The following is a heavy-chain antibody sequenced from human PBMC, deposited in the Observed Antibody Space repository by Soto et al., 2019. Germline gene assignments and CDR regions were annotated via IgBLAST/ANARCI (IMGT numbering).Heavy chain of an antibody. D-gene: IGHD5-12*01. CDR2: ISSSPYI. CDR3: VRGRWGGHIGYRGWYFDH. J-gene: IGHJ4*02. Sequence: EVQLVESGGGLVKPGGSLKLSCAASGFTFRNYTMNWVRQAPGKGLEWVSAISSSPYIYYADSMKGRFTISRDNAKNSLFLQMTGLRADDTAVYYCVRGRWGGHIGYRGWYFDHWGQGALVTVSS. CDR1: GFTFRNYT. V-gene: IGHV3-21*01.